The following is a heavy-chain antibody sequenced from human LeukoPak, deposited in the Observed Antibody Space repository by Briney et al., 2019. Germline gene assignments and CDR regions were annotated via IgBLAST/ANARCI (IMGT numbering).Heavy chain of an antibody. V-gene: IGHV3-13*01. D-gene: IGHD6-19*01. Sequence: GGSLRLSCAASGFTLSGYDMHWVHQAPGKGLEWVSAIGIDGDTYYPGSVKGRFTISRENAKNSLYLQMNSLRGGDTAVYYCARTSLSGWYDSWGQGTLVTVSS. CDR3: ARTSLSGWYDS. J-gene: IGHJ5*01. CDR2: IGIDGDT. CDR1: GFTLSGYD.